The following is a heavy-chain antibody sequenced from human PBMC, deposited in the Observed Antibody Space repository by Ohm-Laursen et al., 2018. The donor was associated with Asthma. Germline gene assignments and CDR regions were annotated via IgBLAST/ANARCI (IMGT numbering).Heavy chain of an antibody. CDR2: ISYDGSNK. D-gene: IGHD4-11*01. CDR3: ARDFDSNDYYYYGMDV. Sequence: SLRLSCAASGFTFRSYGMHWVRQAPGKGLEWVAVISYDGSNKYYADSVKGRFTISRDNSKNTLYLQMNSLRAEDTAVYYCARDFDSNDYYYYGMDVWGQGTTVSVSS. CDR1: GFTFRSYG. J-gene: IGHJ6*02. V-gene: IGHV3-30*03.